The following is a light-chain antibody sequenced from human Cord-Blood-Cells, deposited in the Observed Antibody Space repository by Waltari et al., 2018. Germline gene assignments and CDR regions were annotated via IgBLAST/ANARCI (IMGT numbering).Light chain of an antibody. CDR2: CAS. V-gene: IGKV3-20*01. CDR3: QQYGSSPWT. J-gene: IGKJ1*01. CDR1: QSVSSSY. Sequence: ELVLPLSPGPLSMSSGERATLSCRASQSVSSSYLAWYQRKPGQAPRLLIYCASSRATGIPDRFSGSGSGTDFTLTISRLEPEDFAVYYCQQYGSSPWTFGQGTKVEIK.